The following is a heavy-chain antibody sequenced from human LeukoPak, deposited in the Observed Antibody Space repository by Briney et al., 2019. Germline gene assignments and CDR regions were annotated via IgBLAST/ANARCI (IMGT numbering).Heavy chain of an antibody. J-gene: IGHJ4*02. Sequence: GRSLRLPCAASGFTFSDYAIHWVRQAPGKGLEWVAFISDDGNNKHYADSVKGRFTISRDNSKNTLYLQTNSLGPADTAVYYCAREVNLDWLWGTFDYWGQGTLVTVSS. V-gene: IGHV3-30*04. CDR2: ISDDGNNK. D-gene: IGHD3/OR15-3a*01. CDR1: GFTFSDYA. CDR3: AREVNLDWLWGTFDY.